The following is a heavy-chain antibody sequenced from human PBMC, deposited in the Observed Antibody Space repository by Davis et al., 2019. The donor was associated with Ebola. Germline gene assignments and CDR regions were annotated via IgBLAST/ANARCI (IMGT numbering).Heavy chain of an antibody. Sequence: GESLKISCAASGFTSSSYEMNWVRQAPGKGLEWVAVISYDGSNKYYADSVKGRFTISRDNSKNTLYLQMNSLRAEDTAVYYCAKGGGNWGVLDYWGQGTLVTVSS. D-gene: IGHD4-23*01. V-gene: IGHV3-30*18. CDR1: GFTSSSYE. CDR2: ISYDGSNK. CDR3: AKGGGNWGVLDY. J-gene: IGHJ4*02.